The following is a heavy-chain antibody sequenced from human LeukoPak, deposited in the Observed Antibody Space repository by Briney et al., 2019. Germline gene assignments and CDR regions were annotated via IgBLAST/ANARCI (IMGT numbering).Heavy chain of an antibody. V-gene: IGHV5-51*01. CDR2: IYPGDSNT. J-gene: IGHJ6*03. D-gene: IGHD3-10*01. CDR1: GYGFTSYW. CDR3: ARHVGHYYKYYIDV. Sequence: PGESLKISCKASGYGFTSYWIVWVRQMPGKGLEWMGIIYPGDSNTRYSPSFQGQVTISADKSISTAYLQWSSLKPSDTAMYYCARHVGHYYKYYIDVWGKGTTVTVSS.